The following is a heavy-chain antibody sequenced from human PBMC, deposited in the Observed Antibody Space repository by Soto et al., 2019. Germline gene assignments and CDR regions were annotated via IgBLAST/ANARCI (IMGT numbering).Heavy chain of an antibody. CDR3: SYGSSFDY. CDR1: GASLRSGSYY. J-gene: IGHJ4*02. CDR2: ISHSGRT. D-gene: IGHD3-10*01. Sequence: SETLSLTCTVSGASLRSGSYYWSWIRQPPGKGLEWIGYISHSGRTNYDPSLKSRLTMSVDTSQNQFSLQLNSVTAAGTAVYYCSYGSSFDYWGQGTLVTVSS. V-gene: IGHV4-61*01.